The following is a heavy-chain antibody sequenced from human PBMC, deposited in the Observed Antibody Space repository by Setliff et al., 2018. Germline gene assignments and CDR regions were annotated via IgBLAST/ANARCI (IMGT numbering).Heavy chain of an antibody. D-gene: IGHD3-10*01. Sequence: SETLSLTCNVSGGSVSSSSHYWGWVRQPPGKGMEWIGSVYYSGYTYYNPSLQSRVTISVDMSKNQFSLKLTSVTAADTAVYYCARVDFTMIQGVLGLWGQGTLVTVSS. J-gene: IGHJ1*01. CDR2: VYYSGYT. V-gene: IGHV4-39*07. CDR1: GGSVSSSSHY. CDR3: ARVDFTMIQGVLGL.